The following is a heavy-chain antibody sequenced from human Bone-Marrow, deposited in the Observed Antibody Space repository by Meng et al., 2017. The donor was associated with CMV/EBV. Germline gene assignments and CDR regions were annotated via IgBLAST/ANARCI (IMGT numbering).Heavy chain of an antibody. Sequence: GESLKISCAASGFIFSDYRLNWVRQAPGKGLEWVAYIDTRSTATNYGDSVKGRFTISRDDAKNSLFLQMSSLRAEDTAVYYCAKEAAYSGTYHYFDYWGQGIRVTVSS. CDR3: AKEAAYSGTYHYFDY. V-gene: IGHV3-48*04. D-gene: IGHD1-26*01. CDR2: IDTRSTAT. CDR1: GFIFSDYR. J-gene: IGHJ4*02.